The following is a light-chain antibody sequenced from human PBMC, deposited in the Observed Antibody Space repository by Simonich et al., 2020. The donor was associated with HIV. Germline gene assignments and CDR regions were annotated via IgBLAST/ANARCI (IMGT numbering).Light chain of an antibody. V-gene: IGKV4-1*01. J-gene: IGKJ2*01. CDR3: QQYYSTPYT. Sequence: DIVMTQSPDSLAVSLGERATINCEYRQSVLYSSNNKNYLAWYQQKPGQPPKLLIYWASTREAGVPDRFCGSGSGTDFTLTISSLQAEDVEVYYCQQYYSTPYTFGQGTKLEIK. CDR2: WAS. CDR1: QSVLYSSNNKNY.